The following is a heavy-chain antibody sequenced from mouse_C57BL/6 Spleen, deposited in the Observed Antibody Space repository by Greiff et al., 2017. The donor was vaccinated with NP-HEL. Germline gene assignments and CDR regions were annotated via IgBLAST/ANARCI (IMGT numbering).Heavy chain of an antibody. D-gene: IGHD1-1*01. J-gene: IGHJ2*01. CDR2: INPNNGGT. Sequence: VQLQQSGPELVKPGASVKIPCKASGYTFTDYNMDWVKQSHGKSLEWIGDINPNNGGTIYNQKFKGKATLTVDKSSSTAYMELRSLTSEDTAVYYCARLAYYYGSSYLDYWGQGTTLTVSS. CDR1: GYTFTDYN. CDR3: ARLAYYYGSSYLDY. V-gene: IGHV1-18*01.